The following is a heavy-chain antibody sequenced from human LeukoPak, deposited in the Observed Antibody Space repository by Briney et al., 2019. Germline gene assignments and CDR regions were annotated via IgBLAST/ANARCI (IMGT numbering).Heavy chain of an antibody. CDR2: INPSGGST. CDR1: GYTFTSYY. V-gene: IGHV1-46*03. CDR3: ARSHYDILTGSNSVGGY. D-gene: IGHD3-9*01. Sequence: ASVKVSCKASGYTFTSYYMHWVRRAPGQGHEWMGIINPSGGSTSYAQKFQGRVTMTRDTSTSTVYMELSSLRSEDTAVYYCARSHYDILTGSNSVGGYWGQGTPVTVSS. J-gene: IGHJ4*02.